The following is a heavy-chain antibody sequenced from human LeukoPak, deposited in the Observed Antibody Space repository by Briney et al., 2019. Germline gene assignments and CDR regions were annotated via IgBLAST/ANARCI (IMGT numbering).Heavy chain of an antibody. V-gene: IGHV1-18*01. CDR3: ARLNYMDGSGYYSNYFDY. D-gene: IGHD3-22*01. CDR1: GYTFTSYG. Sequence: ASVKVSCKASGYTFTSYGISWVRQAPGQGLEWMGWISAYNGNTNYAQKFQGRVTMTRDTSISTAYMELSRLRSDDTAVYYCARLNYMDGSGYYSNYFDYWGQGTLVTVSS. J-gene: IGHJ4*02. CDR2: ISAYNGNT.